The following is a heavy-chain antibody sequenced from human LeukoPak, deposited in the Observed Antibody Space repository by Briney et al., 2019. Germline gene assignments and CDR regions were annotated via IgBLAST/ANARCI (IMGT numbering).Heavy chain of an antibody. V-gene: IGHV4-39*01. CDR2: IYYSGST. D-gene: IGHD6-19*01. CDR3: ARPQRLPIAVAGPFDY. CDR1: GGSISSNSYY. J-gene: IGHJ4*02. Sequence: SETLSLTCTVSGGSISSNSYYWGWIRKPPGKGLEWIGSIYYSGSTYYNPSLKSRVTISVDTSKNQFSLKLSSVSAADTAVYYCARPQRLPIAVAGPFDYWGQGTLVTVSS.